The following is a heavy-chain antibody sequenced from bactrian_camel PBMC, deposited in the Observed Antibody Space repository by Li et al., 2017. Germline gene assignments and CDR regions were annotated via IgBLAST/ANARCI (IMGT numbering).Heavy chain of an antibody. D-gene: IGHD4*01. V-gene: IGHV3S1*01. J-gene: IGHJ6*01. CDR3: ATDHRAKFCAKATLRQWFGS. CDR1: KSIYSTYC. Sequence: HVQLVESGGGSVQAGGSLRLSCEVSKSIYSTYCMGWFRQAPGKEREGVAHVYIGGSTTYYADSVKGRFTISQDTAKNTLYLQMTNLKPEDSATYYCATDHRAKFCAKATLRQWFGSWGQGTQVTVSS. CDR2: VYIGGSTT.